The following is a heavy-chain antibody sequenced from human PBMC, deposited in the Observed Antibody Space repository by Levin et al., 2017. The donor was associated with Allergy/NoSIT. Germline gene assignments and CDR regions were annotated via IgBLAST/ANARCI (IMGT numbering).Heavy chain of an antibody. CDR1: GFTFSSYS. CDR2: ISSSSSTI. D-gene: IGHD2-15*01. J-gene: IGHJ4*02. CDR3: AREDCSGGSCYFDY. Sequence: GESLKISCAASGFTFSSYSMNWVRQAPGKGLEWVSYISSSSSTIYYADSVKGRFTISRDNAKNSLYLQMNSLRAEDTAVYYCAREDCSGGSCYFDYWGQGTLVTVSS. V-gene: IGHV3-48*01.